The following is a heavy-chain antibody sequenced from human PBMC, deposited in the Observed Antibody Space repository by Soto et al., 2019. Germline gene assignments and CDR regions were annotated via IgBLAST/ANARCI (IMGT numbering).Heavy chain of an antibody. Sequence: QLQLQESGPGLVKPSETLSLTCTVSGGSISSSSYYWGWIRQPPGKGLEWIGSIYYSGYTDYNPSRKSRVTISVDTSKNQFSLKLSSVTAADTAVYYCARHNGPLYVGYYYDMDVWGQGTTVTVSS. CDR3: ARHNGPLYVGYYYDMDV. J-gene: IGHJ6*02. V-gene: IGHV4-39*01. CDR2: IYYSGYT. D-gene: IGHD3-16*01. CDR1: GGSISSSSYY.